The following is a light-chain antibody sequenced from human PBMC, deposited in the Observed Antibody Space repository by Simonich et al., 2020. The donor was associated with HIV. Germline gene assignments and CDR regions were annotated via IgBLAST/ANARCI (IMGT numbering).Light chain of an antibody. J-gene: IGKJ4*01. CDR3: QQYNNWPT. V-gene: IGKV3-15*01. CDR2: GTS. CDR1: QSVSSN. Sequence: EIVMTPSPATMSVSPEERATLTCRASQSVSSNLAWYQQKLCHAPKLLIDGTSTRATGIPARFSGSGSGTEFTLTITSMQSEEFALYYCQQYNNWPTFGGGTKVEIK.